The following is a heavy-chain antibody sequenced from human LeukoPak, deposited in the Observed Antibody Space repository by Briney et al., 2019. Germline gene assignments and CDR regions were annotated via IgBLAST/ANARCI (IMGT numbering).Heavy chain of an antibody. J-gene: IGHJ3*01. Sequence: GGSLRLSCAASGFALNSYLMSWVRQAPGRGLEWVANIKKDGSEESYLDSVKGRFTVSRDNAKNSLFLQMNSLRGEDTAVYYCARSNPNRNALDLWGQGTMVTISS. CDR3: ARSNPNRNALDL. V-gene: IGHV3-7*01. CDR1: GFALNSYL. D-gene: IGHD1-14*01. CDR2: IKKDGSEE.